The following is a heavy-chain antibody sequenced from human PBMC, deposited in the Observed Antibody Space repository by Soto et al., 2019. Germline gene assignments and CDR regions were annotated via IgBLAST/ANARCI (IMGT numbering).Heavy chain of an antibody. Sequence: PGESLKISCTGSGYDFSGFWIGWVRQRPGRGLEWMGIVYPGDSETAYSPSFQGQVTISADKSISTAYLQWNSLKASDTATYYCARDPYDSHGYWGPGTVVTVSS. CDR2: VYPGDSET. D-gene: IGHD3-22*01. V-gene: IGHV5-51*01. CDR1: GYDFSGFW. J-gene: IGHJ4*02. CDR3: ARDPYDSHGY.